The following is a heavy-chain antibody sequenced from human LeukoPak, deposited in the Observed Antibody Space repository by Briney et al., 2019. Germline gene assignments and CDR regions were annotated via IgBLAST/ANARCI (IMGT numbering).Heavy chain of an antibody. CDR3: ARAASGYYGMDV. CDR1: GYTFTSYG. D-gene: IGHD3-10*01. Sequence: KPGASVKVSCKASGYTFTSYGISWVRQAPGQGLEWMGWISAYNGNTNYAQKFQGRVTITADESTSTAYMELSSLRSEDTAVYYCARAASGYYGMDVWGQGTTVTVSS. CDR2: ISAYNGNT. J-gene: IGHJ6*02. V-gene: IGHV1-18*01.